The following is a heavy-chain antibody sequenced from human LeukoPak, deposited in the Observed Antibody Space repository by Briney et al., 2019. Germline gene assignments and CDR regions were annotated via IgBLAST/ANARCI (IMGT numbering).Heavy chain of an antibody. J-gene: IGHJ4*02. CDR2: IYHSATT. CDR3: ARLCYQQCYFGY. CDR1: GGSISNTNYY. Sequence: SETLSLTCTVSGGSISNTNYYWAWIRQPPGKGLEWIGSIYHSATTYYNPSLESRASMSVDTSKNQFSLKLSSVTAADTAAYYCARLCYQQCYFGYWGQGTLVTVSS. D-gene: IGHD2-2*01. V-gene: IGHV4-39*01.